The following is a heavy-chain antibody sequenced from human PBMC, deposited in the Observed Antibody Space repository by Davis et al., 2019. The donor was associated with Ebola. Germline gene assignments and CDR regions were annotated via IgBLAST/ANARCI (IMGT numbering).Heavy chain of an antibody. V-gene: IGHV4-39*07. Sequence: SETLSLTCTVSGGSITSTTYYWGWIRQPPGKGLEWIGNIYHSGRTYYNPSLKSRVTISVDTSKNQFSLKLSSVTAADTAVYYCASQTSVDLFDYWGQGTLVTVSS. J-gene: IGHJ4*02. D-gene: IGHD6-19*01. CDR1: GGSITSTTYY. CDR2: IYHSGRT. CDR3: ASQTSVDLFDY.